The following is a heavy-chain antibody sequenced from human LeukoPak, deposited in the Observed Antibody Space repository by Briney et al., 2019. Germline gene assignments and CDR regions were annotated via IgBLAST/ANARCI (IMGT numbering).Heavy chain of an antibody. J-gene: IGHJ5*02. D-gene: IGHD2-2*01. CDR2: TYYRSTWYN. CDR3: ARRLTQYDCFDP. V-gene: IGHV6-1*01. Sequence: SQTLSLTCAISGDSVSSNSVTWNWIRQSPSRGLEWLGRTYYRSTWYNDCAVSVRGRITVNPDTSKDQFSLHLNSVTPEDTAVYYCARRLTQYDCFDPWGQGILVAVSS. CDR1: GDSVSSNSVT.